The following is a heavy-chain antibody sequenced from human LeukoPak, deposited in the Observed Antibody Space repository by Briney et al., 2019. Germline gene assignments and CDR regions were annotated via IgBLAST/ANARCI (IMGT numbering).Heavy chain of an antibody. D-gene: IGHD3-22*01. CDR1: GGTFSSYA. Sequence: SVKVSCKASGGTFSSYAISWVRQAPGQGLEWMGGIIPIFGTANYAQKFQGRVTMTRDTSTSTVYMELSSLRSEDTAVYYCAREWFASSSAFDIWGQGTMVTVSS. CDR2: IIPIFGTA. CDR3: AREWFASSSAFDI. J-gene: IGHJ3*02. V-gene: IGHV1-69*05.